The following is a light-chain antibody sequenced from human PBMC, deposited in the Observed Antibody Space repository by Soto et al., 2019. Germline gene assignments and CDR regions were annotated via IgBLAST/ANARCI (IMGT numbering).Light chain of an antibody. V-gene: IGLV7-46*01. CDR1: AGVVSSGHY. J-gene: IGLJ3*02. CDR2: ATS. Sequence: QAVVTQEPSLTVSPGGTVTLTCGSSAGVVSSGHYPYWFQRKPGQAPRTLTYATSNRHSWTPARFSGSLIGGKAALTLSGAQPDDEADYYCLLSHSGAWVFGGGTQLTVL. CDR3: LLSHSGAWV.